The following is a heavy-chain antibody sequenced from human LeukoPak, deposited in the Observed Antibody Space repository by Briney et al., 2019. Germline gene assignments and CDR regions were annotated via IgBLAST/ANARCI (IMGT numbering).Heavy chain of an antibody. CDR2: IYSGGST. CDR1: GFTVSSNY. CDR3: ARLPSKYDLWRGYWFDP. J-gene: IGHJ5*02. V-gene: IGHV3-53*01. Sequence: GGSLRLSCAASGFTVSSNYMSWVRQAPGKGLEWVSVIYSGGSTYYADSAKGRFTISRDNSKNTLYLQMNSLRAEDTAVYYCARLPSKYDLWRGYWFDPWGQGTLVTVSS. D-gene: IGHD3-3*01.